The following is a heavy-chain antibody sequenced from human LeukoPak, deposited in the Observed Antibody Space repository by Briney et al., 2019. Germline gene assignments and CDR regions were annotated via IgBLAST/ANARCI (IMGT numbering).Heavy chain of an antibody. V-gene: IGHV1-2*02. Sequence: VASVKVSCKASGYTFTGYFMHWVRQAPGQGLEWMGWINPNGGGTSYAQKFQGRVTMTWDTSISTAYMELSRLRSDDTAVYYCARDQENNWFDPWGQGTLVTVSS. CDR1: GYTFTGYF. D-gene: IGHD5-24*01. CDR3: ARDQENNWFDP. CDR2: INPNGGGT. J-gene: IGHJ5*02.